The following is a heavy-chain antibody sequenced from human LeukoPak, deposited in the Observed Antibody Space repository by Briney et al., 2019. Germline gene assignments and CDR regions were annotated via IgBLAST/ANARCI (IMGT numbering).Heavy chain of an antibody. Sequence: SVKVSCKASGGTLITHFISWVRQAPGQGPEWMGGIIPIFGTANYAQKFQGRVTITADESTSTAYMELSSLRSEDTAVYYCARDRGYDSSGYHNDYWGQGTLVTVSS. CDR3: ARDRGYDSSGYHNDY. CDR1: GGTLITHF. V-gene: IGHV1-69*13. D-gene: IGHD3-22*01. J-gene: IGHJ4*02. CDR2: IIPIFGTA.